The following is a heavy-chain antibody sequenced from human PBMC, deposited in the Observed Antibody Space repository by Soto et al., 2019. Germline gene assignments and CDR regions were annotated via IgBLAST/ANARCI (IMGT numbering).Heavy chain of an antibody. CDR2: ISYDGSNK. J-gene: IGHJ6*02. V-gene: IGHV3-30*19. CDR3: ARDYGGNSGHYYYGMDV. D-gene: IGHD4-17*01. Sequence: GGSLRLSCAASGFTFSSYGMHWVRQAPGKGLEWVAVISYDGSNKYYADSVKGRLTISRDNSKNTLYLQMNSLRAEDTAVYYCARDYGGNSGHYYYGMDVWGQGTTVTVSS. CDR1: GFTFSSYG.